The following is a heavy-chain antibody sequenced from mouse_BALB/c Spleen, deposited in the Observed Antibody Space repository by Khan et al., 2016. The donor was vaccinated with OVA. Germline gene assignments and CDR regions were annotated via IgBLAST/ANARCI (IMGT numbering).Heavy chain of an antibody. Sequence: QVQLQQPGAELAKPGASVKMSCKASGYTFTTYWMHWVKQRPGQGLEWIVYINPTSGYTDSNEKFKDRATLSADKSSSTAYMQLRSLTSEDSAVYYCTRDRIDYWGQGTTLTVSS. CDR3: TRDRIDY. V-gene: IGHV1-7*01. J-gene: IGHJ2*01. CDR2: INPTSGYT. CDR1: GYTFTTYW.